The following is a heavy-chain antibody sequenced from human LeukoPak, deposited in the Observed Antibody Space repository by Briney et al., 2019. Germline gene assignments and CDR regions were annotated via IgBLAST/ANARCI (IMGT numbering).Heavy chain of an antibody. J-gene: IGHJ4*02. CDR3: ARDNRSGSYSY. CDR2: IYTSGST. Sequence: SQTLSLTCTVSGGSISSGSYYWSWIRQPAGKGLEWIGRIYTSGSTNYNPSVKSRFTISVETAKNKFSLKLSSVTAADTAVYYCARDNRSGSYSYWGQGTLVTVSS. CDR1: GGSISSGSYY. D-gene: IGHD1-26*01. V-gene: IGHV4-61*02.